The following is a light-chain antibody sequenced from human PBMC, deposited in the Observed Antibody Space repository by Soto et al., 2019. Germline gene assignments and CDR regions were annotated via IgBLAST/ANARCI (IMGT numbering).Light chain of an antibody. Sequence: DIQMTQSPSSGSASVGDRVTITFRASQGVSTWLAWYQQKPGKAPNLLIYTASSLQSGVPSRFSGSGSGTDFTLTINGLQPEDFATYYCQKAASFPITCGQGKRLEIK. CDR1: QGVSTW. J-gene: IGKJ5*01. CDR2: TAS. V-gene: IGKV1-12*01. CDR3: QKAASFPIT.